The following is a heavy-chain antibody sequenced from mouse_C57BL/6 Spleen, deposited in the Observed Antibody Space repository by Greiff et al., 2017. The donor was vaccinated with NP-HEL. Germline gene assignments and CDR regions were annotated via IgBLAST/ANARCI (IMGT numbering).Heavy chain of an antibody. CDR3: AKGGHVRYAMDY. V-gene: IGHV5-17*01. CDR2: ISSGSSTI. CDR1: GFTFSDYG. Sequence: EVQLVESGGGLVKPGGSLKLSCAASGFTFSDYGMHWVRQAPEKGLEWVAYISSGSSTIYYADTVKGRFTISRDNAKNTLFLQMTSLRSEDTAMYYCAKGGHVRYAMDYWGQGTSVTVSS. D-gene: IGHD6-1*01. J-gene: IGHJ4*01.